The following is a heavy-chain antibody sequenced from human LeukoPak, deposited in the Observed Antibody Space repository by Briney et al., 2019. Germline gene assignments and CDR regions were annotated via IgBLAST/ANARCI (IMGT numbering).Heavy chain of an antibody. CDR2: IYYSGST. D-gene: IGHD5-12*01. CDR1: GGSISSGGYY. Sequence: KPSETLSLTCTVSGGSISSGGYYWSWIRQHPGKGLEWIGYIYYSGSTYYNPSLKSRVTISVDTSKNQFSLKLSSVTAADTAVYYCARGVNSAYDWNYFDFWGQGTLVTVSS. CDR3: ARGVNSAYDWNYFDF. V-gene: IGHV4-31*03. J-gene: IGHJ4*02.